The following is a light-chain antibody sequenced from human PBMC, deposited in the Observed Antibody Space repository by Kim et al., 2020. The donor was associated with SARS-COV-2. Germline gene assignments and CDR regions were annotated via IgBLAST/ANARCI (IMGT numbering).Light chain of an antibody. J-gene: IGLJ3*02. V-gene: IGLV1-51*01. CDR3: GTWDNGLGGMV. CDR1: MSKVGTNC. Sequence: GQQVNLSCSGNMSKVGTNCVSWYSRLPGTAPKLLLYENNERPPGIPDRFPGSVARTSATLALTGLQTGDEADDYCGTWDNGLGGMVFGGGTQLTV. CDR2: ENN.